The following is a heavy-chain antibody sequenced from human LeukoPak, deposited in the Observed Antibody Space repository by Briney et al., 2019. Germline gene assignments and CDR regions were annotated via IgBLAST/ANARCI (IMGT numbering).Heavy chain of an antibody. V-gene: IGHV1-46*01. CDR3: ASFSPTTATFDY. CDR1: GYTFTGYY. D-gene: IGHD1-26*01. J-gene: IGHJ4*02. Sequence: ASVKVSCKASGYTFTGYYMHWVRQAPGQGLEWMGIINPSGGSTSYAQKFQGRVTMTRDMSTSTVYMELSSLRSEDTAVYYCASFSPTTATFDYWGQGTLVTVSS. CDR2: INPSGGST.